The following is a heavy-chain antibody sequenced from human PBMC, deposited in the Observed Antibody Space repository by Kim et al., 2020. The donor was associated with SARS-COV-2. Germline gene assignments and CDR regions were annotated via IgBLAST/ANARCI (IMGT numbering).Heavy chain of an antibody. V-gene: IGHV1-69*13. CDR1: GGIFSSYA. D-gene: IGHD6-13*01. CDR2: IIPIFGTA. Sequence: SVKVSCKASGGIFSSYAISWVRQAPGQGLEWMGGIIPIFGTANYAQKFQGRVTITADESTSTAYMELSSLRSEDTAVYYCARLPGYSSSWYGSGVDYWGQGTLVTVSS. J-gene: IGHJ4*02. CDR3: ARLPGYSSSWYGSGVDY.